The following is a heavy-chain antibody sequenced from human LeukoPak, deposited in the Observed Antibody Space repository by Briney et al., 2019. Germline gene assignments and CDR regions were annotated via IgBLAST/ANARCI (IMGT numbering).Heavy chain of an antibody. CDR1: GYSISSSYY. CDR2: IYYSGST. J-gene: IGHJ4*02. D-gene: IGHD3-3*01. CDR3: ARGYDFWSGYFDY. V-gene: IGHV4-61*01. Sequence: SETLSLTCTVSGYSISSSYYWSWIRQPPGKGLEWIGYIYYSGSTNYNPSLKSRVTMSVDTSKNQFSLKLRSVTAADTAVYYCARGYDFWSGYFDYWGQGTLVTVSS.